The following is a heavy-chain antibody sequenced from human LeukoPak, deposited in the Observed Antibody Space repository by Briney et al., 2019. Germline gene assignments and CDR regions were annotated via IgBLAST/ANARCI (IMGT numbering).Heavy chain of an antibody. D-gene: IGHD1-26*01. V-gene: IGHV3-30-3*01. Sequence: SCKASGYTFTSYAIHWVRQAPGKGLEWVAVISYDGSNKHYADSVKGRFTISRDNSKNTLYLQMNSLRGEDTAVYYCARLYSGSYPAAFDIWGQGTMVTVSS. CDR3: ARLYSGSYPAAFDI. CDR2: ISYDGSNK. CDR1: GYTFTSYA. J-gene: IGHJ3*02.